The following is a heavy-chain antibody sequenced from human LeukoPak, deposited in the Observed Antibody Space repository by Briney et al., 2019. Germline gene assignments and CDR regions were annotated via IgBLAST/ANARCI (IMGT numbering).Heavy chain of an antibody. V-gene: IGHV4-34*01. J-gene: IGHJ5*02. Sequence: SETLSLTCAVYSGSFSGYYWSWIRQPPGKGLEWIGEINHSGSTNYNPSLKSRVTIPVDTSKNQFSLKLSSVTAADTAVYYCARLGKLGNWFDPWGQGTLVTVSS. CDR2: INHSGST. CDR1: SGSFSGYY. CDR3: ARLGKLGNWFDP. D-gene: IGHD3-16*01.